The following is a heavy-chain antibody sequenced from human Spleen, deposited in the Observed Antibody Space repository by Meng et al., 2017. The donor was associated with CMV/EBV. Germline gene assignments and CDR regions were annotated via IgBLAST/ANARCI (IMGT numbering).Heavy chain of an antibody. J-gene: IGHJ4*02. Sequence: SGYTLPELSMTWVRQAPGKGLEWMGGFGPEDGETIYAQKFQGRVTMTEDTSTDTAYMELSSLRSDDTAMYYCARVRGSDFGVVIGYWGQGTLVTVSS. CDR2: FGPEDGET. D-gene: IGHD3-3*01. CDR3: ARVRGSDFGVVIGY. V-gene: IGHV1-24*01. CDR1: GYTLPELS.